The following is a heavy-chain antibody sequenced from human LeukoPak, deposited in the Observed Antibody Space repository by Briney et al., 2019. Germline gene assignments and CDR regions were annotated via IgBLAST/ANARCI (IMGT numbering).Heavy chain of an antibody. V-gene: IGHV5-51*01. Sequence: GESLKISCQGSGDSFTNYWIGWVRQMPGKGLEWMGIIYPGDSDTRYSPSFQGQVTISADKSISTAYLQWSGLKASDTAMYYCARRQDSSGYSHAFDIWGQGTMVSVSS. CDR2: IYPGDSDT. CDR1: GDSFTNYW. CDR3: ARRQDSSGYSHAFDI. J-gene: IGHJ3*02. D-gene: IGHD3-22*01.